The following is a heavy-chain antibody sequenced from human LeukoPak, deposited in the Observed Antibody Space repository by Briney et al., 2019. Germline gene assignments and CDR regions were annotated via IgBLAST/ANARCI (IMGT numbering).Heavy chain of an antibody. CDR3: ASFQYYNQDWFDP. CDR1: GGTFSSYA. Sequence: GASVKVSCKASGGTFSSYAISWVRQAPGQGREWMGRIIPILGIANYAQKFQGRVTITADKSTSTAYMELSSLRSEDTAVYYCASFQYYNQDWFDPWGQGTLVTVSS. CDR2: IIPILGIA. D-gene: IGHD1-1*01. V-gene: IGHV1-69*04. J-gene: IGHJ5*02.